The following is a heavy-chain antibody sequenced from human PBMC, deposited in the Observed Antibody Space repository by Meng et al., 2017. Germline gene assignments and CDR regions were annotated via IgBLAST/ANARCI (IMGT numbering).Heavy chain of an antibody. V-gene: IGHV6-1*01. Sequence: QIQMKQSGPGLVKPSQNLTLICAISGDSVSSDSAAWNWIRQSPSRGLEWLGRAYYRSKWYHDYAESVKSRISIDPDTSKNQFSLQLRSVTPEDSAVYYCARGSYSFDSWGQRTLVTVSS. J-gene: IGHJ4*02. CDR1: GDSVSSDSAA. CDR3: ARGSYSFDS. CDR2: AYYRSKWYH. D-gene: IGHD1-26*01.